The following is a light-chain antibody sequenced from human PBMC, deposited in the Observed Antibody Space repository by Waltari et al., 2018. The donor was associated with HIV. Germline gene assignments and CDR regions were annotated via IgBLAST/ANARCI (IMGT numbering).Light chain of an antibody. CDR3: QQYYSTPRT. CDR1: PSVLYNSKNKNY. CDR2: WAS. V-gene: IGKV4-1*01. J-gene: IGKJ1*01. Sequence: DIVMTHSPVSVAVSLGERATMNCRSSPSVLYNSKNKNYLAWYQQKPGQPPKLLIYWASTRESGVPDRFSGSGSGTDFTLTISSLQAEDVAVYYCQQYYSTPRTFGQGTKVEIK.